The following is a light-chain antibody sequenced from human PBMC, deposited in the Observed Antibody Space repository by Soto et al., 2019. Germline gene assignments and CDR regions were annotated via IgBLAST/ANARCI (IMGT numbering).Light chain of an antibody. J-gene: IGKJ1*01. CDR2: RAS. CDR3: QQYHNLWT. CDR1: QSIYSN. V-gene: IGKV3-15*01. Sequence: EIVMTQSPATLSMSQGESATLSCRASQSIYSNLAWYQQRPGQPPRLLIYRASTRATDIPARFSGSGSGTEFTLTISSLQSEDFAVYYCQQYHNLWTFGQGTKVDIK.